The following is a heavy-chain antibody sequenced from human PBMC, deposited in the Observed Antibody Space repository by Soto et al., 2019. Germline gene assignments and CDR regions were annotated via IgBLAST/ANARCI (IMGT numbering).Heavy chain of an antibody. Sequence: ASVKLSCKASGYTFTSYYSHWVRQAPGQGLEWMGIINPSGGSTSYAQEFQGRVTMTRDTSTSTVYMELSSLRSEDTAVYYCASGSYVFGADYWGEGTLVTVAS. CDR1: GYTFTSYY. J-gene: IGHJ4*02. V-gene: IGHV1-46*03. CDR2: INPSGGST. CDR3: ASGSYVFGADY. D-gene: IGHD1-26*01.